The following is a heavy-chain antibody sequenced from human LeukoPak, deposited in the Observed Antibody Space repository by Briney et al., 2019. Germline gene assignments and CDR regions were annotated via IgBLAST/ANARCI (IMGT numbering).Heavy chain of an antibody. V-gene: IGHV1-2*02. D-gene: IGHD3-22*01. CDR2: INPNRGGT. J-gene: IGHJ5*02. CDR1: GYTFTGYY. CDR3: ARDYYDSSGYSRFDP. Sequence: ASVKVSCKASGYTFTGYYMHWVRQAPGPGREGMGWINPNRGGTDYAQKFQGRVTMTRDTSTSTGYMEVSRLRSDDTAVYYCARDYYDSSGYSRFDPWGQGTLVTVSS.